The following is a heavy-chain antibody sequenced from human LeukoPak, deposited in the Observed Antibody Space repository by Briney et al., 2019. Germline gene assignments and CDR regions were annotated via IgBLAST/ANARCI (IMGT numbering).Heavy chain of an antibody. Sequence: PRRSLTLSSAASTITSSRHWMTCDSQAPGTGLEWVASIKQYGNEKYYVDSVKGRFTISRDNARNSLYLQMSSLRADDTAVYYCARDIFYYDFWSGPNYYFDYWGQGTLVTVSS. CDR3: ARDIFYYDFWSGPNYYFDY. V-gene: IGHV3-7*01. J-gene: IGHJ4*02. CDR2: IKQYGNEK. CDR1: TITSSRHW. D-gene: IGHD3-3*01.